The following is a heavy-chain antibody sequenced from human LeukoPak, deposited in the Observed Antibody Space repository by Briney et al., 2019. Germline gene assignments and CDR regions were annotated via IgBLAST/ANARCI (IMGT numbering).Heavy chain of an antibody. CDR1: GYSINNGYY. Sequence: ETLSLTCTVPGYSINNGYYWGWIRQPPGKGLEWVSVIYSGGSTYYADSVKGRFTISRDNSKNTLYLQMNSLRAEDTAVYYCARDSNWGSDYWGQGTLVTVSS. V-gene: IGHV3-53*01. CDR2: IYSGGST. D-gene: IGHD7-27*01. J-gene: IGHJ4*02. CDR3: ARDSNWGSDY.